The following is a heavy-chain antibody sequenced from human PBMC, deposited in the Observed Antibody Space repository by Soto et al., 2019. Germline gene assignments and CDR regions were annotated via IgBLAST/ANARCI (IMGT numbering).Heavy chain of an antibody. CDR3: VIDDAARGFGELDY. D-gene: IGHD3-10*01. V-gene: IGHV3-15*01. J-gene: IGHJ4*02. Sequence: GGALRLYCSSSGFAFSPAWMTWVRQAPGKGLEWVALIKSKTSGETRAYAAPVKGRFTISRDDSENTVFLQMDSLKTEDTAVYYCVIDDAARGFGELDYWGRGTLVTVSS. CDR2: IKSKTSGETR. CDR1: GFAFSPAW.